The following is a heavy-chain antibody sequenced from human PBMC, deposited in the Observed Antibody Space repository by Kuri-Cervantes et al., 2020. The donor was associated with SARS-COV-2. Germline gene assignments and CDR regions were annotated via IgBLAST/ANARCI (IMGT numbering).Heavy chain of an antibody. D-gene: IGHD1-1*01. CDR3: ARDGMRSSKYYYYYYMDV. CDR2: ISYGGSNK. Sequence: GESLKISCAASGFTFSSYAMHWVRQAPGKGLEWVAVISYGGSNKYYADSVKGRFTISRDNSKNTLYLQMNSLRAEDTAVYYCARDGMRSSKYYYYYYMDVWAKGPRSPSP. CDR1: GFTFSSYA. V-gene: IGHV3-30*04. J-gene: IGHJ6*03.